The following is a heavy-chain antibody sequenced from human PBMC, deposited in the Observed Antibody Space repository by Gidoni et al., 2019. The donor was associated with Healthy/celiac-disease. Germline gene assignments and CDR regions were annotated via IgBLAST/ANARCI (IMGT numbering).Heavy chain of an antibody. CDR2: INNSGST. J-gene: IGHJ6*02. CDR1: GRSFSRYH. CDR3: ARGGTMIVVPLYYYDGMDV. Sequence: QLQLQQWGAGLLKPSATLSLTFAVYGRSFSRYHWSWIRQPPGKGLEWIGEINNSGSTNYNPSLKSRVTISVDTSKNQFSLKLSSVTAADTAVYYCARGGTMIVVPLYYYDGMDVWGQGTTVTVSS. D-gene: IGHD3-22*01. V-gene: IGHV4-34*01.